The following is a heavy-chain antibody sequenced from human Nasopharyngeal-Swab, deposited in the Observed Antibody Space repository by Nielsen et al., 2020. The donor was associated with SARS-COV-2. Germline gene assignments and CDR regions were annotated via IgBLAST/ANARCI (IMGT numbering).Heavy chain of an antibody. D-gene: IGHD6-19*01. J-gene: IGHJ3*02. CDR3: ARGAVAGRNAFDI. CDR1: GFTFDDYG. V-gene: IGHV3-20*04. Sequence: GVLKISCAASGFTFDDYGMSWVRQAPGKGLEWVSGINWNGGSTGYADSVKGRFTISRDTSKNTLYLHMNNLRPEDTAVYYCARGAVAGRNAFDIWGQGTMVTVSS. CDR2: INWNGGST.